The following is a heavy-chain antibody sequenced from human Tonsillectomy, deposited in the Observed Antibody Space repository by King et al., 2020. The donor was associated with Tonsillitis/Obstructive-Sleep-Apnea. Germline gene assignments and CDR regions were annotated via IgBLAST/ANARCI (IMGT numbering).Heavy chain of an antibody. J-gene: IGHJ4*02. CDR2: INHSGST. D-gene: IGHD2-21*02. Sequence: VQLPQWGAGLLKPSETLSLTCAVYGGSFSGYYWSWIRQPPGKGLEWIGEINHSGSTNYNPSLKSRVTISVDTSKNQFSLKLSSVTAADTAVYYCARGDIVVVTAIGGFYFDYWGQGTLVTVSS. CDR3: ARGDIVVVTAIGGFYFDY. CDR1: GGSFSGYY. V-gene: IGHV4-34*01.